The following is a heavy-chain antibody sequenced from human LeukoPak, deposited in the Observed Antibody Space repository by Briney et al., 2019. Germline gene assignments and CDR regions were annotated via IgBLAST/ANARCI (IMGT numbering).Heavy chain of an antibody. V-gene: IGHV4-34*01. CDR2: INHSGST. CDR1: GGSFSGYY. Sequence: KPSETLSLTCAVYGGSFSGYYWSWIRQPPGKGLEWIGEINHSGSTNYNPSLKSRVTISVDTSKNQFSLKLSSVTAADTAVYYCARWWVVVAATRASWFDPWGQGTLVTVSS. CDR3: ARWWVVVAATRASWFDP. D-gene: IGHD2-15*01. J-gene: IGHJ5*02.